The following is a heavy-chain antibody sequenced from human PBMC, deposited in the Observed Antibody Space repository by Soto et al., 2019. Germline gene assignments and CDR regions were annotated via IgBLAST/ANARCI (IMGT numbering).Heavy chain of an antibody. Sequence: QVNLQESGPGLVKPSQTLSLTCTVSGGSISTGGYYWNWIRQHPGKGLEWIGYTYYSGKTFYNPSLKSRVTLSVDTSKNQFSLKLHSVTAVDTAVYYCARGRRESSVRNYFDSWGQGTLVTVSS. CDR1: GGSISTGGYY. CDR2: TYYSGKT. D-gene: IGHD3-22*01. V-gene: IGHV4-31*03. CDR3: ARGRRESSVRNYFDS. J-gene: IGHJ4*02.